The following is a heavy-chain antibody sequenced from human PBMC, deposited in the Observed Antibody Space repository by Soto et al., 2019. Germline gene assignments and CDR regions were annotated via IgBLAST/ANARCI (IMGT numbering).Heavy chain of an antibody. J-gene: IGHJ5*02. CDR1: GGTFSSYA. D-gene: IGHD3-10*01. Sequence: QVQLVQSGAEVKKPGSSVKVSCKASGGTFSSYAISWVRQAPGQGLEWMGGIIPIFGTANYAQKLQGRVTITADESTSTAYMELSSLRSEDTAVYYCARDRDTMVRGPRWFDPWGQGTLVTVSS. CDR3: ARDRDTMVRGPRWFDP. V-gene: IGHV1-69*01. CDR2: IIPIFGTA.